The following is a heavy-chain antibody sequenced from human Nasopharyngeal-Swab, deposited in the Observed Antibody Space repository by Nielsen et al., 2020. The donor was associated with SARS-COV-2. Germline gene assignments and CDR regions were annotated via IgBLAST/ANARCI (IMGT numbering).Heavy chain of an antibody. Sequence: WIRQRPGQVREGIGEINHSGSTNYNPSLKSRVTISVDTSKNQFSLKLSSVTAADTTVYYCARVGVNRYNWNYKGWFDPWGQGTLVTVSS. V-gene: IGHV4-34*01. D-gene: IGHD1-7*01. CDR2: INHSGST. J-gene: IGHJ5*02. CDR3: ARVGVNRYNWNYKGWFDP.